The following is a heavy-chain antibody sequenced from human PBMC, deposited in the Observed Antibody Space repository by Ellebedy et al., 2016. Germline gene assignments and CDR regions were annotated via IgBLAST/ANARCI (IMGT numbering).Heavy chain of an antibody. D-gene: IGHD3-10*01. CDR1: GFTFSSYP. V-gene: IGHV3-7*03. J-gene: IGHJ4*02. Sequence: GESLKISCATSGFTFSSYPMSWVRQAPGKGLEWVASIKQDESDKKYVDPVKGRFTISRDNAKNSVSLQMNSLRAEDTAVYYCARAGGWELPRYFDYWGQGTLVTVSS. CDR2: IKQDESDK. CDR3: ARAGGWELPRYFDY.